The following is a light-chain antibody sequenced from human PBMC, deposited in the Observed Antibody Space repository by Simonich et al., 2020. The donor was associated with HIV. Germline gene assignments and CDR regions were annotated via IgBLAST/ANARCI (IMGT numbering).Light chain of an antibody. J-gene: IGKJ4*01. CDR3: QQYYSNLVT. CDR1: QGISNS. Sequence: DIQMTQSPSSLSASVGDRVTLTCRASQGISNSLAWYQQKPGKAPKLLLYTASRLESGVPSRFSGSGSGTDYTLTISSLQPEDFATYYGQQYYSNLVTFGGGTKVEIK. V-gene: IGKV1-NL1*01. CDR2: TAS.